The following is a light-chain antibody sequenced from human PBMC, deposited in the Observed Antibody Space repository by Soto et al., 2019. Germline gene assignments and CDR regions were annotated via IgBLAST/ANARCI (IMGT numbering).Light chain of an antibody. CDR1: QGINNY. CDR3: QKYNSAPRA. Sequence: EIQMTQSPSSLSASVGDRVTITCRASQGINNYLAWYQQKSGKAPKLLIYAASTLQSGVPSRFSGSGSGADFNLTISSLQPEDVATYYCQKYNSAPRAFGQGTKVEIK. V-gene: IGKV1-27*01. J-gene: IGKJ1*01. CDR2: AAS.